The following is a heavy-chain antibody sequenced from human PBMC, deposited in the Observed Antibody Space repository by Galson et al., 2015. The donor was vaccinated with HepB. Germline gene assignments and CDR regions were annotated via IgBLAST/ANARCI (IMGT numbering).Heavy chain of an antibody. D-gene: IGHD6-13*01. Sequence: SLRLSCAASGFTFSSYAMHWVRQAPGKGLEYVSAISSNGGSTYYADSVKGRFTISRDNSKNTLYLQMSSLRAEDTAVYYCVKEEGHSSSWFWGVPPPDYWGQGTLVTVSS. CDR3: VKEEGHSSSWFWGVPPPDY. V-gene: IGHV3-64D*06. CDR2: ISSNGGST. CDR1: GFTFSSYA. J-gene: IGHJ4*02.